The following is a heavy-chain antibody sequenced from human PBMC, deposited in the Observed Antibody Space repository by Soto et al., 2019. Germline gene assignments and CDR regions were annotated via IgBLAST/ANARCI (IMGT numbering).Heavy chain of an antibody. CDR3: ARGQVFTFGGVIARAGAGVSELDY. CDR1: GGSFSGYY. Sequence: NPSETLSLTCAVYGGSFSGYYWSWIRQPPGKGLEWIGEINHSGSTNYNPSLKSRVTISVDTSKNQFSLKLSSVTAADTAVYYCARGQVFTFGGVIARAGAGVSELDYWGQGTLVTVSS. D-gene: IGHD3-16*02. V-gene: IGHV4-34*01. J-gene: IGHJ4*02. CDR2: INHSGST.